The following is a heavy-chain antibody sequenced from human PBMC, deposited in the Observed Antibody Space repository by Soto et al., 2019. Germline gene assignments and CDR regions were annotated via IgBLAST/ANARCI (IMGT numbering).Heavy chain of an antibody. CDR1: GGTFSSYA. Sequence: SVKVSCKASGGTFSSYAISWVRQAPGQGLEWMGGIIPIFGTANYAQKFQGRVTITADKSTSTAYMELSSLRSEDTAVYYCARDLTNYYDSSGYYALDYWGQGTLVTVPQ. V-gene: IGHV1-69*06. D-gene: IGHD3-22*01. J-gene: IGHJ4*02. CDR2: IIPIFGTA. CDR3: ARDLTNYYDSSGYYALDY.